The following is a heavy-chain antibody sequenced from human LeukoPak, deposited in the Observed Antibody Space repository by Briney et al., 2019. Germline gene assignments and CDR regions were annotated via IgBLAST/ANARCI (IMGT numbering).Heavy chain of an antibody. D-gene: IGHD1-1*01. J-gene: IGHJ6*02. V-gene: IGHV4-39*07. CDR3: ARDAGHQLSRRNYYAMDV. Sequence: SGGSSYYNPSLKSRVTISVDTSNNQFSLKVNSVTAADTAVYYCARDAGHQLSRRNYYAMDVWGQGTTVTVSS. CDR2: SGGSS.